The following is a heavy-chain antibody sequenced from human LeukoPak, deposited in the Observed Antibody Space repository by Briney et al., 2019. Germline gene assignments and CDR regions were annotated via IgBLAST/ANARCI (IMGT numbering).Heavy chain of an antibody. CDR1: GFPFRSFA. CDR3: ARDLSLLQWFNSDAFDI. J-gene: IGHJ3*02. Sequence: PGGSLKPPCAASGFPFRSFALPWVRQAPGKGLGGGAVISCDGSNKYYADSVKGRFTISRDNSKNTLYLQMNSLRAEDTAVYYCARDLSLLQWFNSDAFDIWGQGTMVTVSS. CDR2: ISCDGSNK. D-gene: IGHD3-22*01. V-gene: IGHV3-30-3*01.